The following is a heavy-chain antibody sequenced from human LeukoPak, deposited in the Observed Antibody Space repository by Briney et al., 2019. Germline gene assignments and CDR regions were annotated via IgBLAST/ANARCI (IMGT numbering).Heavy chain of an antibody. V-gene: IGHV3-74*03. CDR2: ISSDGSST. J-gene: IGHJ4*02. CDR1: AFTFRNHW. D-gene: IGHD6-6*01. CDR3: ARDQRVTGRPDIDY. Sequence: GRSLRLSCAASAFTFRNHWMHWVRQTAGKGLVWVSRISSDGSSTTYADSVKGRFTISRDNAKNTLYLQMNNLRAEDTAMYYCARDQRVTGRPDIDYWGQGTLVIVSS.